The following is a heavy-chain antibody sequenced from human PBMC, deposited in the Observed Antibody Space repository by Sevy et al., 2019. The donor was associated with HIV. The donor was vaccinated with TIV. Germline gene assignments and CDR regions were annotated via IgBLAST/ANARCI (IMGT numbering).Heavy chain of an antibody. D-gene: IGHD3-22*01. CDR1: GFTFSSYA. CDR3: ASAPVYYYDSSGYFSQPAYYFDY. Sequence: GGSLRLSCAASGFTFSSYAMHWVRQAPGKGLEWVAVISYDGSNKYYADSVKGRFTISRENSKNTLYLQMNSLRAEVTAVYYCASAPVYYYDSSGYFSQPAYYFDYWGQGTLVTVSS. CDR2: ISYDGSNK. J-gene: IGHJ4*02. V-gene: IGHV3-30*04.